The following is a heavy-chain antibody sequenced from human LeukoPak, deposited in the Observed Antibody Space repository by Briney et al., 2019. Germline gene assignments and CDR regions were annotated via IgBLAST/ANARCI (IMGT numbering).Heavy chain of an antibody. CDR2: IYYSGST. CDR1: GGSISSSSYY. Sequence: SETQSLTYTVSGGSISSSSYYWGWIRQPPGKELERIESIYYSGSTYNNPSLKSRVTISVDTSKNQFSLKVPSVTAADTAVYHCAREDYGSGSYEEEDNCFDPWGQGTLVTVSS. D-gene: IGHD3-10*01. V-gene: IGHV4-39*07. CDR3: AREDYGSGSYEEEDNCFDP. J-gene: IGHJ5*02.